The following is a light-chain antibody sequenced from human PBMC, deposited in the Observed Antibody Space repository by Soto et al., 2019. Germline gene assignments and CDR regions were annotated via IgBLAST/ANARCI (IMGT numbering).Light chain of an antibody. Sequence: QSVLTQPASVSGSPGQSITISCTGTSSDVGSYNLVSWYQQHPGKAPKLMIYEGSKRPSGVSNRFSGSKSGNTASLTISGLQAEDEADYYCCSYAGSSGLVFGGGTQLTVL. J-gene: IGLJ2*01. CDR3: CSYAGSSGLV. CDR2: EGS. V-gene: IGLV2-23*01. CDR1: SSDVGSYNL.